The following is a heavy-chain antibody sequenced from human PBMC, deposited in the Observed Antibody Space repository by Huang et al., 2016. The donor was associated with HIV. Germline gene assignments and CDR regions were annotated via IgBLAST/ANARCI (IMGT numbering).Heavy chain of an antibody. CDR3: ALKGDSSGWEYFRH. D-gene: IGHD6-19*01. V-gene: IGHV3-30*03. CDR2: ISYDGSNK. CDR1: GFIFSNYG. Sequence: QVQLVESGGGVVQPGRSLRLSCAASGFIFSNYGMHWVRQGPGKEREWVALISYDGSNKYYTDSVKGRFSISRDNSKNTLYLQMNSLRAEDTAVYYCALKGDSSGWEYFRHWGQGTLVTVSS. J-gene: IGHJ1*01.